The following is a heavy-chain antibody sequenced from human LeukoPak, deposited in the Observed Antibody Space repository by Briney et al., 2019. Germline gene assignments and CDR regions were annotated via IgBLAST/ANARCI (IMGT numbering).Heavy chain of an antibody. V-gene: IGHV1-24*01. J-gene: IGHJ6*03. CDR1: GYTLTELS. D-gene: IGHD4-23*01. CDR3: ATAVESYYYYMDV. Sequence: ASVKVSCKVSGYTLTELSMHWVRQAPGKGLERMGGFDPEDGETIYAQKFQGRVTMTEDTSTDTAYMELSSLRSEDTAVYYCATAVESYYYYMDVWGKGTTVTVSS. CDR2: FDPEDGET.